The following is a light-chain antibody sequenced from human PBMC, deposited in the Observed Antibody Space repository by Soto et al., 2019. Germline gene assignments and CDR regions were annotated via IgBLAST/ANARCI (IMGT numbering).Light chain of an antibody. Sequence: DIQMTQSPSTLSASVGDRVTITCRASQSISSWLAWYQQKPGKAPKLLIYDASSLESGVPSRFSCSGSGTEFTLTISSLQHDDFATYYCQQYNSYWTFGQGTKVEIK. CDR2: DAS. J-gene: IGKJ1*01. V-gene: IGKV1-5*01. CDR1: QSISSW. CDR3: QQYNSYWT.